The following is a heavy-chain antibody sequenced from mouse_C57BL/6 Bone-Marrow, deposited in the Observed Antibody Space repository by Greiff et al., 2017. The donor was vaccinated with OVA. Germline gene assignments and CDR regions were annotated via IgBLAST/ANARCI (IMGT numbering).Heavy chain of an antibody. Sequence: QVQLQQSGPELVKPGASVKISCKASGYAFSSYWMNWVKQRPGKGLEWIGRIYPGDGDTNYNGKFKGKATLTADKSSSTAYMQLSNLTSEDSAVYFCTRRGGYDYYGVFAYWGQGTLVTVSA. D-gene: IGHD1-1*01. CDR1: GYAFSSYW. CDR2: IYPGDGDT. J-gene: IGHJ3*01. V-gene: IGHV1-82*01. CDR3: TRRGGYDYYGVFAY.